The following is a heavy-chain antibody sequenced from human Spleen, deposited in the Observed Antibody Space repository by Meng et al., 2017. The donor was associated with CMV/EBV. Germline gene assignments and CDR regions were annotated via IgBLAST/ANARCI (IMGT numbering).Heavy chain of an antibody. Sequence: GESLKISCKGSGYSFGSYWIGWVRQMPGKGLEWMGIIYPGDSDTRYSPSFQGQVTISADKSISTAYLQWSSLKASDTAMYYCASRPTTGDDAFDIWGQGTMVTVSS. V-gene: IGHV5-51*01. D-gene: IGHD7-27*01. J-gene: IGHJ3*02. CDR1: GYSFGSYW. CDR2: IYPGDSDT. CDR3: ASRPTTGDDAFDI.